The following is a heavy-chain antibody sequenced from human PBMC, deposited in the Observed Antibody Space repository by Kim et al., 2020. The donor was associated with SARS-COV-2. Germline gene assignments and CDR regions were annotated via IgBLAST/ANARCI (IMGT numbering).Heavy chain of an antibody. CDR2: IYYSGST. Sequence: SETLSLTCTVSGGSISSGGYYWSWIRQHPGKGLEWIGYIYYSGSTYYNPSLKSRVTISVDTSKNQFSLKLSSVTAADTAVYYCARENAYPAGGYFSSTSCYVGMDVWGQGTTVTVSS. J-gene: IGHJ6*02. CDR3: ARENAYPAGGYFSSTSCYVGMDV. D-gene: IGHD2-2*01. CDR1: GGSISSGGYY. V-gene: IGHV4-31*03.